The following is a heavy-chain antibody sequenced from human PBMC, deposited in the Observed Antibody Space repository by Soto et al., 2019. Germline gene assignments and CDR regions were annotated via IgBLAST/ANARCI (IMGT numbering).Heavy chain of an antibody. V-gene: IGHV1-69*12. CDR3: ARTRGYNYYDSSGLDY. Sequence: QVQLVQSGAEVKKPGSSVKVSCKASGGTFSSYAISWVRQAPGQGLEWMGGIIPIFGTANYAQKCQGRVTITADESTSTAYMELSSLRSEDTAVYYCARTRGYNYYDSSGLDYWGQGTLVTVSS. J-gene: IGHJ4*02. CDR1: GGTFSSYA. D-gene: IGHD3-22*01. CDR2: IIPIFGTA.